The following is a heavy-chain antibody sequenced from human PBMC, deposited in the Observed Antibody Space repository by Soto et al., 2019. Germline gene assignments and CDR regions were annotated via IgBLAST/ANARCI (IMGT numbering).Heavy chain of an antibody. CDR1: GYTFTGYY. D-gene: IGHD2-8*01. CDR2: IIPILGIA. J-gene: IGHJ1*01. CDR3: ASDGHRITNGIQD. Sequence: ASVKVSCKASGYTFTGYYMHWVRQAPGQGLEWMGRIIPILGIANYAQKFQGRVTITADKSTSTAYMELSSLRSEDTAVYYCASDGHRITNGIQDWGQGTMVTVSS. V-gene: IGHV1-69*04.